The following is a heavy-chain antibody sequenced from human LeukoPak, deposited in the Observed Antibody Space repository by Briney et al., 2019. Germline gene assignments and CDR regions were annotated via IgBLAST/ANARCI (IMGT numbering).Heavy chain of an antibody. D-gene: IGHD4-17*01. CDR2: IYGGGST. Sequence: GGSLRLSCAASGFAVSSHYMSWVRQAPGKGLEWVSVIYGGGSTYYADFVKGRFTISRDNSKNTLYLQMNSLRAEDTAVYYCARGSGYGDSPGLDWGQGTLVTVSS. J-gene: IGHJ4*02. V-gene: IGHV3-53*01. CDR3: ARGSGYGDSPGLD. CDR1: GFAVSSHY.